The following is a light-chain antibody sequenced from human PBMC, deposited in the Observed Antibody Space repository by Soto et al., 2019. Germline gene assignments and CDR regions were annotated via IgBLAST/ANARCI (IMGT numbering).Light chain of an antibody. CDR3: QSFDTSLNDYV. Sequence: QSVLTQPPSLSGAPGQRVTISCTGSSSNIGAGYDVHWYQQLPGTAPELLIYKNDNRPSGVPDRFSGSKSGTSASLAITGLQAEDEADYYCQSFDTSLNDYVFGTGTKVTVL. CDR2: KND. V-gene: IGLV1-40*01. J-gene: IGLJ1*01. CDR1: SSNIGAGYD.